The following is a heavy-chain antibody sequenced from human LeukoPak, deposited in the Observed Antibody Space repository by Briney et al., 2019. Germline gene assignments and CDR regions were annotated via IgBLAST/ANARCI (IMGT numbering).Heavy chain of an antibody. J-gene: IGHJ5*02. Sequence: PGGSLRLSCAASGFTFSSYWMSWVRQAPGRGLEWVASIKQDGSEKYYVDSVKGRFTISRDNAKNSLYLQMNSLRAEDTALYYCARAPGEGWFVPWGQGTLVIVSS. CDR1: GFTFSSYW. V-gene: IGHV3-7*01. CDR2: IKQDGSEK. D-gene: IGHD4-17*01. CDR3: ARAPGEGWFVP.